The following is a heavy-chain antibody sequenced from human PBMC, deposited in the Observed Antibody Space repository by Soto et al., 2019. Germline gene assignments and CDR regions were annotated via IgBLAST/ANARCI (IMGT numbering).Heavy chain of an antibody. D-gene: IGHD3-22*01. V-gene: IGHV4-39*01. J-gene: IGHJ4*02. CDR3: ARDYDSSGDY. Sequence: QLQLQESGPGLVKPSETLSLTCTVSGGSISTSSYYWGWIRQPPGKGLEWIGSIYYSGSTYYNPSLQSRVTISVDPSKNQFSLKLSSVTAADTAVYYCARDYDSSGDYWGQGTLVTVSS. CDR1: GGSISTSSYY. CDR2: IYYSGST.